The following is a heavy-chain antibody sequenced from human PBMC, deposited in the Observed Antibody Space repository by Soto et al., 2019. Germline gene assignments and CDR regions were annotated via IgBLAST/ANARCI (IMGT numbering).Heavy chain of an antibody. V-gene: IGHV4-31*03. D-gene: IGHD6-19*01. Sequence: SETLSLTCTVSGGSISSGGYYWSWIRQHPGKGLEWIGYIYYSGSTYYNPSLKSRVTISVDTSKNQFSLKLSSVTAADTAVYYCARDLPYSSGSLDVWGQGTTVTVSS. CDR3: ARDLPYSSGSLDV. CDR2: IYYSGST. J-gene: IGHJ6*02. CDR1: GGSISSGGYY.